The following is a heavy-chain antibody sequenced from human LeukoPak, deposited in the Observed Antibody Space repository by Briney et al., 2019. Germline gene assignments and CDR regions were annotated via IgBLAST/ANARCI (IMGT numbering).Heavy chain of an antibody. CDR1: GYTFTTYG. D-gene: IGHD6-19*01. CDR3: AREAPVAAGSDAFDI. V-gene: IGHV1-18*01. J-gene: IGHJ3*02. Sequence: ASVKVSCKASGYTFTTYGISWMRQAPGQGLEWMGWISPYNGNTKYAQKLQGRVTMTTDTSTGTAYMELTSLRSDDTAVYYCAREAPVAAGSDAFDIWGQGTMVTVSS. CDR2: ISPYNGNT.